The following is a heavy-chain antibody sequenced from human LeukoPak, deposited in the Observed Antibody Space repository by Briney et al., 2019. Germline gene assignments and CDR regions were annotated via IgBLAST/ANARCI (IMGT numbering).Heavy chain of an antibody. Sequence: GGSLRLSCAASGFTFSSYSMNWVRQAPGKGLEWASSISSSSSYIYYADSVKGRFTISRDNAKNSLYLQMNSLRAEDTAVYYCARGVGAASPADYWGQGTLVTVSS. CDR2: ISSSSSYI. D-gene: IGHD1-26*01. J-gene: IGHJ4*02. CDR1: GFTFSSYS. CDR3: ARGVGAASPADY. V-gene: IGHV3-21*01.